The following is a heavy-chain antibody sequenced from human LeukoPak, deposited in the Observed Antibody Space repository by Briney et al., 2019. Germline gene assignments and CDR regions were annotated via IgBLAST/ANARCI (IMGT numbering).Heavy chain of an antibody. CDR1: GYTFSGYY. CDR2: INLNSGGT. Sequence: ASVKVSCKASGYTFSGYYLHWVRQAPGQGLEWMGWINLNSGGTNYAQKFQGRVTVTRDKSITTTYMELSRLRSDDTAVYYCARGVYSYSTPFDYWGQGALVTVSS. J-gene: IGHJ4*02. CDR3: ARGVYSYSTPFDY. V-gene: IGHV1-2*02. D-gene: IGHD2/OR15-2a*01.